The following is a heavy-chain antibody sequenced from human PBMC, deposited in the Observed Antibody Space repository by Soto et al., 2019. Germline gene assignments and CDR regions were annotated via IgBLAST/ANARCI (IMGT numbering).Heavy chain of an antibody. J-gene: IGHJ5*02. CDR3: ARDYGDYLTGFDP. V-gene: IGHV3-48*02. CDR1: GFTFSSYS. CDR2: ISSSSSTI. Sequence: EVQLVESGGGLVQPGGSLRLSCAASGFTFSSYSMNWVRQAPGKGLEWVSYISSSSSTIYYADSVKGRFTISRDNAKNSLYLQVNSVRDEDTAVYYCARDYGDYLTGFDPWGQGTLVTVSS. D-gene: IGHD4-17*01.